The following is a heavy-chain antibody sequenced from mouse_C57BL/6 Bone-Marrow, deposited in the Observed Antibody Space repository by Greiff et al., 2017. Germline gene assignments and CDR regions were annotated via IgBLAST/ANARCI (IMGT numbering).Heavy chain of an antibody. Sequence: VQLQESGAELVKPGASVKMSCKASGYTFTTYPIEWMKQNHGKSLEWIGNFHPYNDDTKYNQKFKGKATLTVEKSSNTVYLELSRLTSDDSAVYFYSRSSAFFYYFDYWGQGTTLTVSS. V-gene: IGHV1-47*01. CDR1: GYTFTTYP. CDR3: SRSSAFFYYFDY. D-gene: IGHD1-1*01. CDR2: FHPYNDDT. J-gene: IGHJ2*01.